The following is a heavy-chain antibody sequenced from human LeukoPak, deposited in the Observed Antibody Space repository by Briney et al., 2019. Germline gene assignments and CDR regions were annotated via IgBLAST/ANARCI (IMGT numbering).Heavy chain of an antibody. CDR1: GYTFTSYG. CDR2: ISAYNGDT. D-gene: IGHD1-1*01. CDR3: ARDSAHGTIPGDY. J-gene: IGHJ4*02. Sequence: ASVTVSCKASGYTFTSYGITWVRQAPGQGLEWMGWISAYNGDTNYAQKFQGRVTMITDTSTNTAYMELRSLKSDDTAVYYCARDSAHGTIPGDYWGQGTLVTVSS. V-gene: IGHV1-18*01.